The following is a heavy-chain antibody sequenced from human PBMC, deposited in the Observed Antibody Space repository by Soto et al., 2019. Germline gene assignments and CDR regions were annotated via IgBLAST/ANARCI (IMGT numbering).Heavy chain of an antibody. V-gene: IGHV3-23*01. CDR2: ISDTGAST. CDR3: AKGRGSGWAWYFDN. Sequence: EVRLLEAGGGLKQPGGSLRLSCAASGFTFKESAMNWVRQAPGKGLEWVASISDTGASTCYAEYVRGRLSISRDNSKNTLYLQMNSLRGEDTAVYYCAKGRGSGWAWYFDNWGQGTLVTVSS. J-gene: IGHJ4*02. D-gene: IGHD6-19*01. CDR1: GFTFKESA.